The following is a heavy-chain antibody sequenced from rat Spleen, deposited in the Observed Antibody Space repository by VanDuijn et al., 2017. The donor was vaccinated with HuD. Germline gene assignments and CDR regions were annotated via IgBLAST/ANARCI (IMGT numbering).Heavy chain of an antibody. D-gene: IGHD1-9*01. CDR1: GFTFNNYD. Sequence: EVQLVESDGGLVQPGRSMKLSCAASGFTFNNYDMAWIRQAPTKGLEWVASINYEGSNTYYGDSVKGRFTISRDNARSTLYLQMDSLRSDDTATYYCAKLSGKYYGYNYFDSWGQGVMVTVSP. J-gene: IGHJ2*01. CDR3: AKLSGKYYGYNYFDS. CDR2: INYEGSNT. V-gene: IGHV5-22*01.